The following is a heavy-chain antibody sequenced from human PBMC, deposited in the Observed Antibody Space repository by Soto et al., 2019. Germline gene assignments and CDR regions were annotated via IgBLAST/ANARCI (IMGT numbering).Heavy chain of an antibody. CDR1: PFIFSNFA. V-gene: IGHV3-23*01. CDR3: TKDHRVAPNGPTNFAS. D-gene: IGHD1-1*01. J-gene: IGHJ4*02. CDR2: ISGPGGST. Sequence: WGSLLIACAAYPFIFSNFAMSWVRQAQGKGLEWVSAISGPGGSTYYADSVKGRFTISRDNSKSTLYLQMNSLRADDTAIYYCTKDHRVAPNGPTNFASWGQGTMVTVSS.